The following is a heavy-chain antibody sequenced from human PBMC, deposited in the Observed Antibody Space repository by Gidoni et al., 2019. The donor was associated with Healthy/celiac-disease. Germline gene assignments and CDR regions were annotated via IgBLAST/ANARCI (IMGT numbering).Heavy chain of an antibody. Sequence: GKLLASGGGLVQRGGSVGHSWEASGYTFSSYAMRGVRGAPGKGLEWFSSISGSGGSTYYVDSVKGRFTISRDNSKNTLYLQMNSLRAEDTAVYYCAKRPTVVTPDNYWGQGTLVTVSS. J-gene: IGHJ4*02. CDR2: ISGSGGST. V-gene: IGHV3-23*01. CDR3: AKRPTVVTPDNY. D-gene: IGHD4-17*01. CDR1: GYTFSSYA.